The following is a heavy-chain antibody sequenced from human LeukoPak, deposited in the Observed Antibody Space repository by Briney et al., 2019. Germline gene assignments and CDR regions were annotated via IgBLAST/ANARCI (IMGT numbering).Heavy chain of an antibody. CDR3: ARDLSGLGYYFDY. D-gene: IGHD6-19*01. Sequence: GGSLRLSCAASGFTFSSYWMSWVHQAPGKGLEWVANIKQDGSEKYYVDSVKGRFTISRDNAKNSLYLQMNSLRAEDTAVYYCARDLSGLGYYFDYWGQGTLVTVSS. V-gene: IGHV3-7*01. CDR2: IKQDGSEK. J-gene: IGHJ4*02. CDR1: GFTFSSYW.